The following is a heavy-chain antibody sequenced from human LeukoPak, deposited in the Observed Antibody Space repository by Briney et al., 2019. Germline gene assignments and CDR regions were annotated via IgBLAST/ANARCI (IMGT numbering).Heavy chain of an antibody. V-gene: IGHV3-20*04. CDR3: ARRKYGSGSDYLEWL. Sequence: PGGSLRLSCAASGFTFDDYGMIWVRQAPGKGLEWVSGINWNGGSTGYADSVKGRFTISRDNAKNSLYLQMNSLRAEDTALYYCARRKYGSGSDYLEWLGGQGTLVTVSS. J-gene: IGHJ4*02. CDR1: GFTFDDYG. D-gene: IGHD3-10*01. CDR2: INWNGGST.